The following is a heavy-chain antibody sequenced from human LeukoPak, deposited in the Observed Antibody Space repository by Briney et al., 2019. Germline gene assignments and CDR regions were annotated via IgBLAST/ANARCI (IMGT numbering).Heavy chain of an antibody. CDR2: IIPIFGTA. CDR3: ARGGMTTQNFDY. D-gene: IGHD4-11*01. CDR1: GGTFSSYA. J-gene: IGHJ4*02. Sequence: SVKVSCKASGGTFSSYASSWVRQAPGQGLEWMGGIIPIFGTANYAQKFQGRVTITTDESTSTAYMELSSLRSEDTAVYYCARGGMTTQNFDYWGQGTLVTVSS. V-gene: IGHV1-69*05.